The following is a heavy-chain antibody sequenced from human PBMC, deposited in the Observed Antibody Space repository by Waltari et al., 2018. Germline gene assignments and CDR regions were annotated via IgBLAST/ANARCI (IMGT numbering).Heavy chain of an antibody. J-gene: IGHJ4*02. CDR1: GFTFSSYS. V-gene: IGHV3-48*04. CDR3: ASPSKGLRFLECLSLPLDS. D-gene: IGHD3-3*01. Sequence: EVQLVESGGGLVQPGGSLRLSCAASGFTFSSYSMNWVRQAPGKGLEWVSYISSSSSTIYNADSGKGRLPIPRDNAKTPLYRQMTSLRAEDTVVYYCASPSKGLRFLECLSLPLDSWGQGTLVTASS. CDR2: ISSSSSTI.